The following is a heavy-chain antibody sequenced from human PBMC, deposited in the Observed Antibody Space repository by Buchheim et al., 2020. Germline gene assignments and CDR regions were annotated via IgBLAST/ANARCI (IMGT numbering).Heavy chain of an antibody. J-gene: IGHJ5*02. CDR1: GGSISSGGYS. Sequence: QVQLQESGSGLVKPSQTLSLTCAVSGGSISSGGYSWSWIRQPPGKGLEWIGYSYYNGSTHYNPSLKSRVTISLDMSKNQFSLRLSSVTAADTAVYYCVRAVVTTAIRWFDPWGQGTL. CDR3: VRAVVTTAIRWFDP. V-gene: IGHV4-30-2*01. CDR2: SYYNGST. D-gene: IGHD2-21*02.